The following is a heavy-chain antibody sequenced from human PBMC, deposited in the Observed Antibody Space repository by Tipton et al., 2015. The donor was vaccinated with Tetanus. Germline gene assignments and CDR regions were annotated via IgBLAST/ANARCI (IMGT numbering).Heavy chain of an antibody. Sequence: TLSLTCTVSGGSISSYYWSWIRQPAGKGLEWIGRIYTSGSTNYNPSLKSRVTMSVDRSMSQFSLNLNSVTAADTAVYYCARGHLRGIVVAVFDYWGQGTLVSVSS. V-gene: IGHV4-4*07. CDR3: ARGHLRGIVVAVFDY. D-gene: IGHD2-15*01. CDR1: GGSISSYY. J-gene: IGHJ4*02. CDR2: IYTSGST.